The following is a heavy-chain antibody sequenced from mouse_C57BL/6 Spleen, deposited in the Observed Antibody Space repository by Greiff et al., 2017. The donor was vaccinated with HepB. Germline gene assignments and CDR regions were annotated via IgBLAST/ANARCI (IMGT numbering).Heavy chain of an antibody. CDR1: GYTFTDYN. V-gene: IGHV1-18*01. CDR2: INPNNGGT. J-gene: IGHJ3*01. D-gene: IGHD2-4*01. Sequence: DVKLQESGPELVKPGASVKIPCKASGYTFTDYNMDWVKQSHGKSLEWIGDINPNNGGTIYNQKFKGKATLTVDKSSSTAYMELRSLTSEDTAVYYCARKDYDYDVGFAYWGQGTLVTVSA. CDR3: ARKDYDYDVGFAY.